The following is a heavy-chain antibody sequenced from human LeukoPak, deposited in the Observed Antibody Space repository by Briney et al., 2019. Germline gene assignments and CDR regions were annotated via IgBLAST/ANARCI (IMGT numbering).Heavy chain of an antibody. J-gene: IGHJ5*02. CDR1: GFTFNDYY. V-gene: IGHV3-11*01. CDR2: INIGGTNT. Sequence: GGSLRLSCAASGFTFNDYYMSWIRQAPGKGLEWLSYINIGGTNTHYADSVKGRFTISRDNAKKSLYLEMNNLGAEDRAVYYCATDGAGFDTWGQGVLVTVSS. CDR3: ATDGAGFDT.